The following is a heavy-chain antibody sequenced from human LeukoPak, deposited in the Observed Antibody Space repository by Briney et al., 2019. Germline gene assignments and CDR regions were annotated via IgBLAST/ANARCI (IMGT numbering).Heavy chain of an antibody. Sequence: SETLSLTCTVSGYSISSGYYWGWIRQPPGKGLEWIGSIYHSGSTYYNPSLKSRVTISVDTSKNQFSLKLSSVTAADTAVYYCARVAISSGWYYFDYWGQGTLVTVSS. CDR3: ARVAISSGWYYFDY. V-gene: IGHV4-38-2*02. CDR1: GYSISSGYY. J-gene: IGHJ4*02. D-gene: IGHD6-19*01. CDR2: IYHSGST.